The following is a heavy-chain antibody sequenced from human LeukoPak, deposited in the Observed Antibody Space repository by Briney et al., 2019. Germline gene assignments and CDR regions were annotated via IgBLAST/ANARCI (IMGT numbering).Heavy chain of an antibody. V-gene: IGHV3-23*01. Sequence: GGSLRLSCAASGFTFSSYAMSWVRQAPGKGLEWVSAISGSGGSTYYADSVKGRFTISRDNSKNTLYLQMSSLRAEDTAVYYCARVVVAATQHFDYWGQGTLVTVSS. D-gene: IGHD2-15*01. CDR1: GFTFSSYA. J-gene: IGHJ4*02. CDR3: ARVVVAATQHFDY. CDR2: ISGSGGST.